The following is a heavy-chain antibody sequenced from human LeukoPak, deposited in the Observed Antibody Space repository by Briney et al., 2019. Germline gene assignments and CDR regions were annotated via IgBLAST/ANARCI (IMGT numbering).Heavy chain of an antibody. V-gene: IGHV1-69*13. CDR3: AREEIGGDSIGHYYFDY. Sequence: GASVKVSCKASGGTFSSYAISWVRQAPGQGLEWMGGINPIFGTANYAQKFQGRVTITADESTSTAYMELSSLRSEDTAVYYCAREEIGGDSIGHYYFDYWGQGTLVTVSS. CDR1: GGTFSSYA. CDR2: INPIFGTA. D-gene: IGHD2-21*02. J-gene: IGHJ4*02.